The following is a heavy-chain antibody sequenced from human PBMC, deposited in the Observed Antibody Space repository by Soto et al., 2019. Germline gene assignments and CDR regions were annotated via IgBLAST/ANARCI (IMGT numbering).Heavy chain of an antibody. CDR2: ISAYNGNT. D-gene: IGHD5-12*01. CDR1: GYTFTSYG. Sequence: QVQLVPSGAEVKKPGASVKVSCKASGYTFTSYGISWVRQAPGQGLEWMGWISAYNGNTNYAQKLHGRDTMTKEPSTSTAYMELRSRRSDDTAVYYCARVARERWLQPTDYWGQGTLVTVSS. V-gene: IGHV1-18*04. CDR3: ARVARERWLQPTDY. J-gene: IGHJ4*02.